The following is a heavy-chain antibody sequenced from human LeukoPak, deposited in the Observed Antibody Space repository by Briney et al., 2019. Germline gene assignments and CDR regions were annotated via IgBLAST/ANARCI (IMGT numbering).Heavy chain of an antibody. V-gene: IGHV4-30-2*01. CDR1: GGSISSGGYS. J-gene: IGHJ3*02. D-gene: IGHD3-10*01. CDR2: IYHSGST. Sequence: SETLSLTCAVSGGSISSGGYSWSWIRQPPGKGLEWIGYIYHSGSTYYNPSLKSRVTISVARSKNQFSLKLSSVTAADTAVYYCARGITMVRGVEPDAFDIWGQGTMVTVSS. CDR3: ARGITMVRGVEPDAFDI.